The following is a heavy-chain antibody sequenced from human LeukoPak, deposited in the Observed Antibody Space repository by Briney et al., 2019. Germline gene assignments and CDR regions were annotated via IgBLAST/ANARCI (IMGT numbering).Heavy chain of an antibody. J-gene: IGHJ4*02. Sequence: GASVKVSCKASGYTFTDYYMHWVQQAPGKGLEWMGRIDPKDGKTIYAENFQGRVTITADTSTDTTYMELSSLRSADTAVYYCATRFPYYDPDPFFRYWGQGTLVTVSS. D-gene: IGHD3-3*01. CDR1: GYTFTDYY. CDR3: ATRFPYYDPDPFFRY. V-gene: IGHV1-69-2*01. CDR2: IDPKDGKT.